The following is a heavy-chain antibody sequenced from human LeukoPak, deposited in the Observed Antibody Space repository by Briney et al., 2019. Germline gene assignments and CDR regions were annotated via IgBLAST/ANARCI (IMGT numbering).Heavy chain of an antibody. D-gene: IGHD3-10*01. J-gene: IGHJ4*02. CDR3: ARDMFRTVGFDY. CDR2: IYSGGST. V-gene: IGHV3-66*01. CDR1: GFTVSNNY. Sequence: GGSLRLSCAASGFTVSNNYMTWVRQPPGKGLEWVSLIYSGGSTYYADSVKGRFTISRDKSKTMLYLQMNSLRAEDTAVYYCARDMFRTVGFDYWGQGTLVTVSS.